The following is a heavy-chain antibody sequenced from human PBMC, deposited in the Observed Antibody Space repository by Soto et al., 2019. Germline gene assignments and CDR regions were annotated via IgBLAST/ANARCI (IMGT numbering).Heavy chain of an antibody. CDR2: INSDGSST. CDR1: GFTFSSYW. J-gene: IGHJ3*02. D-gene: IGHD1-26*01. Sequence: GGSLRLSCAASGFTFSSYWMHWVRQAPGKGLVWVSRINSDGSSTSYADSVKGRFTISRDKAKNTLYLKMNSLRAEDTAVYYCAREELPWSAFDIWGQGTMVTVSS. CDR3: AREELPWSAFDI. V-gene: IGHV3-74*01.